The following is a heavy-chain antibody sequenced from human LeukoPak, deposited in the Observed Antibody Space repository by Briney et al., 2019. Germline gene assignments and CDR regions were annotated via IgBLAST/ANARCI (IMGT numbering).Heavy chain of an antibody. J-gene: IGHJ4*02. D-gene: IGHD6-19*01. CDR1: GFTFSSYA. CDR3: ARDPPDGYSSGSAFDY. V-gene: IGHV3-64*01. Sequence: PGGSLRLSCAASGFTFSSYAMHWVRQAPGKGLEYVSAISSNGGSTYYANSVKGRFTISRGNSKNTLYLQMNSLRAEDTAVYYCARDPPDGYSSGSAFDYWGQGTLVTVSS. CDR2: ISSNGGST.